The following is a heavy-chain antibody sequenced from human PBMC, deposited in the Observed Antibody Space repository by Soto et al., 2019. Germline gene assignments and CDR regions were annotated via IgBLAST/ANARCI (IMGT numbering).Heavy chain of an antibody. V-gene: IGHV1-69*01. J-gene: IGHJ5*02. CDR3: ARDPEYSSSLYWFDP. CDR1: GGTFSSYA. Sequence: QVQLVQSGAEVKKPGSSVKVSCKASGGTFSSYAISWVRQAPGQGLEWMGGIIPIFGTANYAQKFQGRVKITADESTSIAYMELSSLRSEETAVYYCARDPEYSSSLYWFDPWGQGTLVTVSS. D-gene: IGHD6-13*01. CDR2: IIPIFGTA.